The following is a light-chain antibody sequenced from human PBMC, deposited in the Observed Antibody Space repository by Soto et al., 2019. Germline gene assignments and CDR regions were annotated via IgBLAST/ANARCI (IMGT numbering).Light chain of an antibody. CDR3: QQYETFSGT. CDR1: QTISGW. V-gene: IGKV1-5*01. CDR2: DAS. Sequence: DIQMTQSPSTLSASVGDRVTISCRASQTISGWLAWYQQKPGEAPKLLIYDASALPRGVPSRFSGSGSGTKFTLTIASLQPDDFATYYCQQYETFSGTFGPGTKVDI. J-gene: IGKJ1*01.